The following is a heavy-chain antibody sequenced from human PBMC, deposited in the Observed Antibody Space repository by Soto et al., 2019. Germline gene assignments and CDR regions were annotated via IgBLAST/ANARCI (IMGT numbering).Heavy chain of an antibody. V-gene: IGHV1-8*01. J-gene: IGHJ6*02. CDR2: MNPNSGNT. CDR3: ARDCSGWYLYYYYYGMDV. Sequence: QVQLVQSGAEVKKPGASVKVSCKASGYTFTSYDINWVRQATGQGLEWMGWMNPNSGNTGYAQKFQGRVTMTSNTSRSTAYMELSSLRSEDTAVYYCARDCSGWYLYYYYYGMDVWGQGTTVTVSS. CDR1: GYTFTSYD. D-gene: IGHD6-19*01.